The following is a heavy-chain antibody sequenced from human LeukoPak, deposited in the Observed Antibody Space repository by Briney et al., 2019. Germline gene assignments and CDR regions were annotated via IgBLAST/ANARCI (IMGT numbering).Heavy chain of an antibody. J-gene: IGHJ4*02. CDR3: ARREYGSGSYHLVY. V-gene: IGHV1-8*01. Sequence: ASVKVSCKASGYTFTSYDVNWVRQATGQGLEWMGWMNPNSGNTGYAQKFQGRVTMTTNTSISTAYMELSSLRSEDTAVYYCARREYGSGSYHLVYWGQGTLVTVSS. CDR1: GYTFTSYD. CDR2: MNPNSGNT. D-gene: IGHD3-10*01.